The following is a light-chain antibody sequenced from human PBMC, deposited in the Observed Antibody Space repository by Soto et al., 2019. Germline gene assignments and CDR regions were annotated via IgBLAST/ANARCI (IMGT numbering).Light chain of an antibody. V-gene: IGLV2-8*01. Sequence: SALTQPPSASGSPGQSVSISCTGTKNDIGVYYFVSWYQHHPGKAPRLIIYEVVQRPSGVPDRFSGSKSGNTASLTVYGPQAADEADYFRTPYAGSNTYVFGRGTKV. J-gene: IGLJ1*01. CDR1: KNDIGVYYF. CDR2: EVV. CDR3: TPYAGSNTYV.